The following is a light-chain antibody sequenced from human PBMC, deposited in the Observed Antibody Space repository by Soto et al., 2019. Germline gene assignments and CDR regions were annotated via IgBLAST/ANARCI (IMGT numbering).Light chain of an antibody. CDR3: SSFTNNNTPHVV. V-gene: IGLV2-14*01. CDR2: GVY. J-gene: IGLJ2*01. CDR1: SSDVGGYNY. Sequence: QSALTQPRSVSGSPGQSVTISCTGTSSDVGGYNYVSWYQQHPGKAPKLMIYGVYNRPSGVSNRFSGSKSGNTASLTISGLQAEDEADYYCSSFTNNNTPHVVFGGGTKVTVL.